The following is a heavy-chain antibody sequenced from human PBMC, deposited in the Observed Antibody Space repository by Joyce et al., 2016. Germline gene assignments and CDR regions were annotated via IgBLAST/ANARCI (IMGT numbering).Heavy chain of an antibody. V-gene: IGHV3-53*01. J-gene: IGHJ4*02. CDR2: IYSAGST. CDR1: GFSVRSNY. D-gene: IGHD3-22*01. CDR3: ARELPTNYYDSSGYLDY. Sequence: EVQLVESGGGLIQPGGSLSLSCAALGFSVRSNYMTWVRQGPGKGPEWFSFIYSAGSTYYADSVKGLFTISRDNSKNTLSLQMNSLRAEDTAVYYCARELPTNYYDSSGYLDYWGLGTLVTVSS.